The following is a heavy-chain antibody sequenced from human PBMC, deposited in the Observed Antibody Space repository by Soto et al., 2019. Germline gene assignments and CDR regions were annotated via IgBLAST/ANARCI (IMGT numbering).Heavy chain of an antibody. CDR3: AKDLGYRGSSLTDY. V-gene: IGHV3-23*01. J-gene: IGHJ4*02. CDR2: ISGSGDST. Sequence: EVQLLESGGGLVQPGGSLRLSCAASGFTFSSYAMSWVRQAPGKGLEWVSTISGSGDSTYYADSVKGPFTISRDNSKNTLYLQMNSLRAEDTAVYYCAKDLGYRGSSLTDYWGQGTLVTVSS. D-gene: IGHD5-12*01. CDR1: GFTFSSYA.